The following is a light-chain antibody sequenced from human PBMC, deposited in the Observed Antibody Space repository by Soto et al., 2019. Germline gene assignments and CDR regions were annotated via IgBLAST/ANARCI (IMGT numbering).Light chain of an antibody. J-gene: IGLJ1*01. V-gene: IGLV2-14*01. CDR2: GVN. CDR1: SSDIGGHND. Sequence: QSVLTQPASVSGSPGQSITISCTGTSSDIGGHNDVSWYQQHPGKAPKLLIYGVNNRPSGVSNRSSGSKSGNTASLTISGLQAEDDLDYYCCSYTSDITPYVFGTGTKVNVL. CDR3: CSYTSDITPYV.